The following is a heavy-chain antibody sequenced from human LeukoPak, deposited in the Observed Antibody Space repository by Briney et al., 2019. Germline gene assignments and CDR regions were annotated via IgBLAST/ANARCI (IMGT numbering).Heavy chain of an antibody. CDR3: ARDSQFDAFDI. V-gene: IGHV3-53*01. Sequence: GGSLRLSCAASGFTVSSNYMSWVRQAPGTGLEWVSVIHSGGNTYYADSVKGRFTISRDNSKNTLYLQMNSLRAEDTAVYYCARDSQFDAFDIWGQGTMVTASS. CDR2: IHSGGNT. CDR1: GFTVSSNY. J-gene: IGHJ3*02. D-gene: IGHD4-11*01.